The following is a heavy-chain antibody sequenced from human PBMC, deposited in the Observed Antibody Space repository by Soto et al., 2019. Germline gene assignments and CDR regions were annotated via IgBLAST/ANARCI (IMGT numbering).Heavy chain of an antibody. D-gene: IGHD6-13*01. J-gene: IGHJ4*02. CDR2: IYYSGST. CDR1: GGSISSYY. Sequence: LPETLSLTCTVSGGSISSYYWSWIRQPPGKGLEWIGYIYYSGSTNYNPSLKSRVTISVDASKNQFSLKLSSVTAADTAVCYCAGVSSSWGLVDYFDYWGQGTLVTVS. V-gene: IGHV4-59*01. CDR3: AGVSSSWGLVDYFDY.